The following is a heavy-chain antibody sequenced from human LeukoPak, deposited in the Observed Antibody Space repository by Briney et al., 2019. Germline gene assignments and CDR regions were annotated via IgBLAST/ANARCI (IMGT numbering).Heavy chain of an antibody. CDR3: ARDQGVVNGYYYYYMDV. CDR2: ISAYNGNT. CDR1: GYTFTSYG. V-gene: IGHV1-18*01. J-gene: IGHJ6*03. D-gene: IGHD4-23*01. Sequence: GASVKVSCKASGYTFTSYGISWVRQAPGQGLEWMGWISAYNGNTNYAQKLQGRVTMTTDTSTSTAYMELRSLRSDDTAVYYCARDQGVVNGYYYYYMDVWGEGTTVTVSS.